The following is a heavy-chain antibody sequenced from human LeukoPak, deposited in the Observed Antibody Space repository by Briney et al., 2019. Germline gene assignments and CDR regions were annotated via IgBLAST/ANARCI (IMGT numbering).Heavy chain of an antibody. D-gene: IGHD2-2*01. J-gene: IGHJ6*02. CDR3: ARVGGTNYYYYGMDV. Sequence: SETLSLTCTVSGVSISSYYWSWIRQPPGKGLEWIGYIYDSGSTNYNPSLKGRVTISVDTSKNQFSLKLSSVTAADTAVYYCARVGGTNYYYYGMDVWGQGTTVTVSS. CDR1: GVSISSYY. CDR2: IYDSGST. V-gene: IGHV4-59*01.